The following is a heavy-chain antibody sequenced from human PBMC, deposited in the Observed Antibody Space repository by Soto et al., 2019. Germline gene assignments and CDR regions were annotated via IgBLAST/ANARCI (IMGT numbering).Heavy chain of an antibody. Sequence: LSLTCAVSGYSISSGNYWAWIRQPPGRGLEWIGSLYHIGSTHYNTSLKSRVTISVDTSKNHFSLELSSVTAADTAIYYCRSSTSCYDESCVDVWGQGTMVTV. J-gene: IGHJ6*02. CDR2: LYHIGST. D-gene: IGHD2-2*01. CDR1: GYSISSGNY. V-gene: IGHV4-38-2*01. CDR3: RSSTSCYDESCVDV.